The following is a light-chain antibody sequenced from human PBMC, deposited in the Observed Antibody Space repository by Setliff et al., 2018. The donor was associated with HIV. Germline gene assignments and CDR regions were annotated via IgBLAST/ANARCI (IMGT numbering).Light chain of an antibody. CDR1: SSDVGNYNL. CDR3: CSYAGDRVFWL. Sequence: QSVLTQPASVSGSPGQSITISCTGTSSDVGNYNLVSWYQQYPGKAPKLIIYDVTKRPSGVSNRFSGSKSGNTASLTIFGLQPEDEADYYCCSYAGDRVFWLFAGGTKVTV. V-gene: IGLV2-23*02. J-gene: IGLJ2*01. CDR2: DVT.